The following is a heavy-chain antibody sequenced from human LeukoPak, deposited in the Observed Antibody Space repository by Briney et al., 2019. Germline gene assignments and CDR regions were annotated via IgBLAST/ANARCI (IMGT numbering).Heavy chain of an antibody. D-gene: IGHD3-3*01. CDR3: VPSGVGTIFGNPKGDHFDY. CDR1: GFTFSSYG. J-gene: IGHJ4*02. V-gene: IGHV3-30*03. Sequence: GGSLRLSCAASGFTFSSYGMHWVRQAPGKGLEWVAVISYDGSNKYYADSVKGRFTISRDNAKNSLYLQMNSLRAEDTAVYYCVPSGVGTIFGNPKGDHFDYWGQGTLVTVSS. CDR2: ISYDGSNK.